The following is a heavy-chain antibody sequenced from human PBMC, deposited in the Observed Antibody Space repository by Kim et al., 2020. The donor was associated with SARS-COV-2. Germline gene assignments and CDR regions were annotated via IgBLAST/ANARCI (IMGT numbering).Heavy chain of an antibody. J-gene: IGHJ5*02. V-gene: IGHV4-61*02. Sequence: SETLSLTCTVSGDSISSSRYYWTWIRQPAGKGLEWIGRIYSTGSTNYNSSLKSRVTITVDTSKNQFSLNLNSVTAADTAVYYCAREDDEILTGYSFFGWFDPWGQGTLVTISS. D-gene: IGHD3-9*01. CDR2: IYSTGST. CDR1: GDSISSSRYY. CDR3: AREDDEILTGYSFFGWFDP.